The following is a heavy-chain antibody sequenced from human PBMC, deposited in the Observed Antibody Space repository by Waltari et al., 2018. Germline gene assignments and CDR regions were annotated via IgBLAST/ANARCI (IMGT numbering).Heavy chain of an antibody. CDR2: ISYAVENT. J-gene: IGHJ6*02. D-gene: IGHD7-27*01. Sequence: EVQLLESGGGLVQPGGSLRLSCAASGFTFNNYILNWVRQPPGKGLEWVSTISYAVENTYYADSVKGRFTISRDNSKNTLYLQMNSLRGEDTAVYFCASRGTNWGAFDIWGQGTTVTVSS. V-gene: IGHV3-23*01. CDR1: GFTFNNYI. CDR3: ASRGTNWGAFDI.